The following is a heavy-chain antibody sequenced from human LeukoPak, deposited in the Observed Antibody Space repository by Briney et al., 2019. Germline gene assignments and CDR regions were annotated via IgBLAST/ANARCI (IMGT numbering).Heavy chain of an antibody. CDR3: ARGGWLVLNY. D-gene: IGHD6-19*01. V-gene: IGHV4-59*01. CDR1: GGSISSYY. CDR2: IYYSGST. Sequence: PSETLSLTCTVSGGSISSYYWSWIRQPPGKGLEWIGYIYYSGSTNHNPSLKSRVTISVDTSKNQFSLKLSSVTAADTAVYYCARGGWLVLNYWGQGTLVTVSS. J-gene: IGHJ4*02.